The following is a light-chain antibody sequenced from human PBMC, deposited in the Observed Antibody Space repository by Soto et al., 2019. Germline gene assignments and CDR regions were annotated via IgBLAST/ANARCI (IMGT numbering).Light chain of an antibody. Sequence: QSVLTQPASVSGSPGQSITISCTGTSSDVGGYNFVSWYQQHPGKAPKLMIYKVSNRPSGVSNRFSGSKSGNTASLTISGLQAEDEADYYCNSYTSSSTRVFGTGTKVTVL. V-gene: IGLV2-14*01. J-gene: IGLJ1*01. CDR2: KVS. CDR1: SSDVGGYNF. CDR3: NSYTSSSTRV.